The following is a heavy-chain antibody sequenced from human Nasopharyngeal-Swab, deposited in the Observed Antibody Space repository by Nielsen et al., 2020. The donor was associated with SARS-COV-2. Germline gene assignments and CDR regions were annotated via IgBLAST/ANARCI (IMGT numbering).Heavy chain of an antibody. Sequence: VRQAPGKGLMWVSQINGDGSDTRYADSAKDRFTISRDNAKNTLYLQVNSLSVEDSAVYYCVMIAGSGNSLWGQGTLVTVSS. V-gene: IGHV3-74*01. CDR2: INGDGSDT. J-gene: IGHJ4*02. CDR3: VMIAGSGNSL. D-gene: IGHD2-21*01.